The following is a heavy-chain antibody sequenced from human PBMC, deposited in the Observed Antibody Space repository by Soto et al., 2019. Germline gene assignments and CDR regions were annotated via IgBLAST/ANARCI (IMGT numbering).Heavy chain of an antibody. V-gene: IGHV1-69*02. J-gene: IGHJ4*02. CDR2: IIPILGIA. CDR3: ARGSGSYHFDY. Sequence: QVQLVQSGAEVKKPGSSVKVSCKASGGTFSSYTISWVRQAPGQGLEWMGRIIPILGIANYAQKFQGRVTSTADKSTSTAYMELSSLRSEDTAVYYCARGSGSYHFDYWGQGTLVTVSS. D-gene: IGHD1-26*01. CDR1: GGTFSSYT.